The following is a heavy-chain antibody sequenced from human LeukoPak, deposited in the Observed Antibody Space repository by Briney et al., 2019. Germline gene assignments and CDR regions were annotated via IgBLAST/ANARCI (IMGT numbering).Heavy chain of an antibody. CDR1: GYTFADYY. CDR2: INPRTGVT. D-gene: IGHD6-19*01. J-gene: IGHJ3*01. Sequence: ASVKVSCKASGYTFADYYIHWVRQAPGRGLEWLGWINPRTGVTHYPAKFQGRVTMTAYMSVATVYLDLRRLRSDDTAVYYCSKALLVAGDGFDVWGRGTMITVS. V-gene: IGHV1-2*02. CDR3: SKALLVAGDGFDV.